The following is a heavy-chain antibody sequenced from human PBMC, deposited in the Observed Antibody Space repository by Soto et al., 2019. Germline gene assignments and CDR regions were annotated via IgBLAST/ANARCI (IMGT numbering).Heavy chain of an antibody. D-gene: IGHD1-26*01. CDR3: ARTKANKWFDP. J-gene: IGHJ5*02. V-gene: IGHV3-7*03. CDR2: IKQDGGEK. Sequence: LRLSCAASGFTFINYWMSWIRQAPGKGLEWVANIKQDGGEKYYVDSVKGRFTISRDNAKNSLYLQMNSLRAEDTAVYYCARTKANKWFDPWGQGTLVTVS. CDR1: GFTFINYW.